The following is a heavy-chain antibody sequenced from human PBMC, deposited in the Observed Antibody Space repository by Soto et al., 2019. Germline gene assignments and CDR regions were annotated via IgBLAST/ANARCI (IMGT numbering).Heavy chain of an antibody. CDR2: ISAYNGNT. Sequence: GASVKVSCKASGYTFTSYGISWVRQAPGQGLEWMGWISAYNGNTNYAQKLRGRVTMTTDTSTSTAYMELRSLRSDDTAVYYCARDGYGSGYDRGSGWYFDYWGQGTLVTVSS. V-gene: IGHV1-18*01. D-gene: IGHD5-12*01. CDR3: ARDGYGSGYDRGSGWYFDY. CDR1: GYTFTSYG. J-gene: IGHJ4*02.